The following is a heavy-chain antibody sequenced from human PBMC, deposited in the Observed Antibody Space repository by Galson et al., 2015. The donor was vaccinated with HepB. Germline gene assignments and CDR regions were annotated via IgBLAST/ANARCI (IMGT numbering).Heavy chain of an antibody. J-gene: IGHJ1*01. V-gene: IGHV6-1*01. D-gene: IGHD2-15*01. Sequence: CAISGDSVSSNSTAWNWIRQSPSRGLEWLGRTYYRSKWYNDYAVSVKSRIVIYPDTSKNQFSLQLDSVTSEDTAVYYCARAGVVVVGSTMYAEYFQFWGQGTLVTVSS. CDR1: GDSVSSNSTA. CDR2: TYYRSKWYN. CDR3: ARAGVVVVGSTMYAEYFQF.